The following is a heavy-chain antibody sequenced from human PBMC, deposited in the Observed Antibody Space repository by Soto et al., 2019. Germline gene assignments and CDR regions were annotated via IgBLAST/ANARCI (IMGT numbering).Heavy chain of an antibody. J-gene: IGHJ3*02. Sequence: GASVKVSCKASGYSFKSFYMYWMRQAPGQGLECMGMINPSGGRTSYAQRFQGSVTMTSDTSTGTVYLQLTSLRSEDTAVYYCARGDYDSSGYRPFDIWGQGTMVTVSS. V-gene: IGHV1-46*02. CDR1: GYSFKSFY. D-gene: IGHD3-22*01. CDR3: ARGDYDSSGYRPFDI. CDR2: INPSGGRT.